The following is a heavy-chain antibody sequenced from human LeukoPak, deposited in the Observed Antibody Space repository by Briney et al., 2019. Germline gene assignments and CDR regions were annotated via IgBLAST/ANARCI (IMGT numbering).Heavy chain of an antibody. D-gene: IGHD3-10*01. CDR3: ARALKGNYYSGSGTYRWFAP. CDR1: GYTFTNYD. Sequence: ASVKVSCKASGYTFTNYDVNWVRQATGQGLEWMGWMNPKSNNRGYAQKFQGRVTITTNTSISTAYMGLSNLRSEDTAVYYCARALKGNYYSGSGTYRWFAPWGQGTLVTVSS. CDR2: MNPKSNNR. J-gene: IGHJ5*02. V-gene: IGHV1-8*03.